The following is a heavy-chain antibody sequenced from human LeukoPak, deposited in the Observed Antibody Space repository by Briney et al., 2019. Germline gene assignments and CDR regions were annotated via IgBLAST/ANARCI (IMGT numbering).Heavy chain of an antibody. D-gene: IGHD1-26*01. Sequence: GASVKVSCKASGYTFTSYGISWVRQAPGQGLEWMGWISAYNGNTNYAQKLQGRVTMTTDTSTSTAYMELRSLRSDDTAVYYCARGGARVPWYYYYYMDVWGKGTTVTVSS. V-gene: IGHV1-18*01. J-gene: IGHJ6*03. CDR1: GYTFTSYG. CDR3: ARGGARVPWYYYYYMDV. CDR2: ISAYNGNT.